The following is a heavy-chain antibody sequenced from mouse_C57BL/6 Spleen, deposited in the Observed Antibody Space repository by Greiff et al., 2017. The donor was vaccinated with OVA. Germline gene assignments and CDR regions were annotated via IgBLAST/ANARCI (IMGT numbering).Heavy chain of an antibody. V-gene: IGHV5-12*01. CDR1: GFTFSDYY. D-gene: IGHD1-1*01. Sequence: EVQLVESGGGLVQPGGSLKLSCAASGFTFSDYYMYWVRQTPEKRLEWVAYISNGGGSTYYPDTVKGRFTISRDNAKNTRYLQMSRLKSEDTAMYYCARSYHYYGSSSAWFAYWGQGTLVTVSA. J-gene: IGHJ3*01. CDR2: ISNGGGST. CDR3: ARSYHYYGSSSAWFAY.